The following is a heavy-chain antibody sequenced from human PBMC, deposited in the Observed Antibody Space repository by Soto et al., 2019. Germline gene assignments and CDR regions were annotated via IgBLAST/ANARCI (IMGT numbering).Heavy chain of an antibody. CDR3: ARGAAAGMYYYYYGMDV. CDR1: GGTFSSYY. CDR2: INPSGGST. Sequence: ASVKVSCKASGGTFSSYYMHWVRQAPGQGLEWMGIINPSGGSTSYAQKFQGRVTMTRDTSTSTVYMELSSLRSEDTAVYYCARGAAAGMYYYYYGMDVWGQGTTVTVSS. D-gene: IGHD6-13*01. V-gene: IGHV1-46*01. J-gene: IGHJ6*02.